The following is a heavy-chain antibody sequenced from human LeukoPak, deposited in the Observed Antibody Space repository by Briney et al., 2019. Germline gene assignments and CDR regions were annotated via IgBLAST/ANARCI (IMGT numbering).Heavy chain of an antibody. CDR2: IYPGDSDT. D-gene: IGHD2-2*01. V-gene: IGHV5-51*01. Sequence: GESLKISCQGSGYSFTSSWIGWVRQMPGKGLEWMGTIYPGDSDTRYSPSFQGQVTISADRSISTAYLQWSSLKASDTAMYYCARRGSSNYDAFDFWGQGTMVTVSS. CDR1: GYSFTSSW. CDR3: ARRGSSNYDAFDF. J-gene: IGHJ3*01.